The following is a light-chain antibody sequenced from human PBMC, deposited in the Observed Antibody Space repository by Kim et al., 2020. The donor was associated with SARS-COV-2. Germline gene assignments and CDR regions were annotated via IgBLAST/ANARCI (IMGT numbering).Light chain of an antibody. CDR2: GTS. J-gene: IGKJ3*01. CDR3: QQYGSSFTFT. CDR1: QSVRDDY. V-gene: IGKV3-20*01. Sequence: EIVLTQSPDTLSLSPGERATLSCRASQSVRDDYLAWYQQKPGQAPRLLIYGTSNRATGIPDRFSGSGSGTDFTLTISRLESEDFAVYYCQQYGSSFTFTFGPGTKVDIK.